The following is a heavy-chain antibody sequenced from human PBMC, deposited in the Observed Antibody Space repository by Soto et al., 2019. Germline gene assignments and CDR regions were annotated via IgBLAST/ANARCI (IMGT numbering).Heavy chain of an antibody. Sequence: GGSLRLSCAASGFTFSSYAMSWVRQAPGKGLEWVSAISGSGGSTYYADSVKGRFTISRDNSKNTLYLQMNSLRAEDTAVYYWAKTTVPADMGKFDTWGQETLVPFSS. V-gene: IGHV3-23*01. D-gene: IGHD4-17*01. CDR1: GFTFSSYA. CDR3: AKTTVPADMGKFDT. J-gene: IGHJ4*02. CDR2: ISGSGGST.